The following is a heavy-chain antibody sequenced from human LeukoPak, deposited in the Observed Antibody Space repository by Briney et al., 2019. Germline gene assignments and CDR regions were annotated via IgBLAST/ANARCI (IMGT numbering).Heavy chain of an antibody. CDR3: ARDDEYSGYL. Sequence: GGSLRLSCAASGFTFSSYEMNWVRQAPGKGLEWGSYISSSGSTIYYADSVKGRFTISRDNAKDSLYLQMNSLRAEDTAVYYCARDDEYSGYLWGQGTLVSVSS. CDR2: ISSSGSTI. D-gene: IGHD5-12*01. V-gene: IGHV3-48*03. CDR1: GFTFSSYE. J-gene: IGHJ5*02.